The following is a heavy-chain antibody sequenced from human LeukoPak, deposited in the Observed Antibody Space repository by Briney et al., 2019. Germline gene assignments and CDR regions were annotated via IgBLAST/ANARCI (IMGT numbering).Heavy chain of an antibody. CDR3: ARGRRCSSTSCYSGMDV. D-gene: IGHD2-2*01. CDR2: ISSNGSTI. Sequence: GGSLRLSCAASGFTFSDYYMSWIRQAPGKGLEWVSYISSNGSTIYYADSVKGRFTISRDNAKNSLYLQMNSLRAEDTAVYYCARGRRCSSTSCYSGMDVWGQGTTVTVSS. CDR1: GFTFSDYY. J-gene: IGHJ6*02. V-gene: IGHV3-11*01.